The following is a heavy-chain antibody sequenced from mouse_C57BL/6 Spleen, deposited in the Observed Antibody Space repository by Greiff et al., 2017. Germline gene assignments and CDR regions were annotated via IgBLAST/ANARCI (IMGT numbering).Heavy chain of an antibody. CDR3: ARYDGYHGHAMDY. V-gene: IGHV1-69*01. J-gene: IGHJ4*01. CDR1: GYTFTSYW. CDR2: IDPSDSYT. Sequence: QVQLQQPGAELVLPGASVKLSCKASGYTFTSYWMHWVKQRPGQGLEWIGEIDPSDSYTNYNQKFTGKSTLTVDKSSSTAYMQLSSLTSEDSAVYYCARYDGYHGHAMDYWGQGTSVTVSS. D-gene: IGHD2-2*01.